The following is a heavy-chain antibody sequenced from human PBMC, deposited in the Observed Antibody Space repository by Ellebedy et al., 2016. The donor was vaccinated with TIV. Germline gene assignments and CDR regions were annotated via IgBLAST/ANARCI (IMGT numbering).Heavy chain of an antibody. CDR3: ARDPALPRGRFDP. V-gene: IGHV4-30-2*01. Sequence: MPSETLSLTCAVSGGSINSGDYSWSFIRQPPGKGLEWIGYIYRGGSTYYNPSLKSRVTISVDRSKNQFSLKLSSVTAADTAVYYCARDPALPRGRFDPWGQGTLVTVSS. CDR2: IYRGGST. J-gene: IGHJ5*02. CDR1: GGSINSGDYS.